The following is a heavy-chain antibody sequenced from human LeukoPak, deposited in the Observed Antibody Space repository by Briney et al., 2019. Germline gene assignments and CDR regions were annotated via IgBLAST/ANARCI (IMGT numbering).Heavy chain of an antibody. D-gene: IGHD3-22*01. V-gene: IGHV3-48*01. CDR3: ARDFHVRNYDIGGYSY. CDR2: ISSSSRTI. J-gene: IGHJ4*02. Sequence: GGTLRLSCATSGFIFSSYSMNWVRQAPGKGLEWVSYISSSSRTIYYADSAKGRFTISRDNAKNSLYLQMNSLRAEDTAVYYCARDFHVRNYDIGGYSYWGQGTLVTVSS. CDR1: GFIFSSYS.